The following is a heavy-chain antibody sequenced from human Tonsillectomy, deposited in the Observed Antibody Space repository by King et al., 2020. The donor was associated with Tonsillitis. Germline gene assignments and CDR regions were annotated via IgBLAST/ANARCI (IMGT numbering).Heavy chain of an antibody. CDR1: GGSVSSGSYY. Sequence: QLQESGPGLVKPSETLSLTCTVSGGSVSSGSYYWSWIRQPPGKGLEWIGYIYYSGSTNYNPSLKSRVTISVDTSKNQFSLKLSSVTAADTAVYYCAGGPPGDGDVDNWFAPGGREPWSPSPQ. J-gene: IGHJ5*02. D-gene: IGHD3-10*01. V-gene: IGHV4-61*01. CDR2: IYYSGST. CDR3: AGGPPGDGDVDNWFAP.